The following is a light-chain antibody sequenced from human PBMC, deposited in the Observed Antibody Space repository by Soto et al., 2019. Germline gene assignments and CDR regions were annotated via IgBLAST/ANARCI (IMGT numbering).Light chain of an antibody. Sequence: DIVMTQSPATLSVSPGERATLSCRASQSVSSNLAWYQHKPGQAPRLLIFGASTRATGIPARFSGRGSGTDLTLAISSLQSEDFAVDYCQHYNNWPPWTFGQGTKVEIK. J-gene: IGKJ1*01. CDR1: QSVSSN. V-gene: IGKV3-15*01. CDR3: QHYNNWPPWT. CDR2: GAS.